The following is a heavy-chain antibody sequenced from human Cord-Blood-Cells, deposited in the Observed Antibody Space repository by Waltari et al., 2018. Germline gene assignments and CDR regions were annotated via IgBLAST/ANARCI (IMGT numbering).Heavy chain of an antibody. CDR1: GYTFTGYY. V-gene: IGHV1-2*02. D-gene: IGHD6-13*01. CDR2: INPNSGGT. CDR3: ARVLLWGGSSLSRDWFDP. Sequence: QVQLVQSGAEVKKPGASVTVSCKASGYTFTGYYMHWVRQAPGHGLEWMGWINPNSGGTNYAQKFQGRVTMTRDTSISTAYMELSRLRSDDTAVYYCARVLLWGGSSLSRDWFDPWGQGTLVTVSS. J-gene: IGHJ5*02.